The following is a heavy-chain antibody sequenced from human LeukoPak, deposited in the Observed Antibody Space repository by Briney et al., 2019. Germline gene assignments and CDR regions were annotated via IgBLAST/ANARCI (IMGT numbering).Heavy chain of an antibody. Sequence: SETLSLTCTVSGGAFGSDYWSWMRRPPGKALEWIGYISSSGTTDYNPSLKSRVTISVDTSKNQFSLKLSSVTAADTAVYYCARHGRVAVAGIFDYWGQGTLVTVSS. D-gene: IGHD6-19*01. CDR3: ARHGRVAVAGIFDY. CDR1: GGAFGSDY. CDR2: ISSSGTT. J-gene: IGHJ4*02. V-gene: IGHV4-59*08.